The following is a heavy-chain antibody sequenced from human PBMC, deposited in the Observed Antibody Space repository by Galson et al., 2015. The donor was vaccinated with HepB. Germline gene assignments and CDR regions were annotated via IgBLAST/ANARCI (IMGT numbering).Heavy chain of an antibody. Sequence: SVKVSCKASGFTFTSSAVQWVRQARGQRLEWIGWIVVGSGNTNYAQKFQERVTITRDMSTSTAYMELSSLRSEDTAVYHCAADRGYYYDSSGYYYDTVSYMDVWGKGTTVTVSS. J-gene: IGHJ6*03. CDR3: AADRGYYYDSSGYYYDTVSYMDV. V-gene: IGHV1-58*01. D-gene: IGHD3-22*01. CDR2: IVVGSGNT. CDR1: GFTFTSSA.